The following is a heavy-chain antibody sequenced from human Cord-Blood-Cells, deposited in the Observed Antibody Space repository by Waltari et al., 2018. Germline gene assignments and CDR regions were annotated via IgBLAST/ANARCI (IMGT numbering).Heavy chain of an antibody. CDR3: ARVGGYGSGSYYNY. CDR2: INPNSGGT. J-gene: IGHJ4*02. Sequence: QVQLVQTGAEVKKPGASVKVSCKASGYTFTGYYMPWVRQAPGQGLEWMGWINPNSGGTNYAKKFQGWVTMTRDTSISTAYMELSRLRSDDTAVYYCARVGGYGSGSYYNYWGQGTLVTVSS. V-gene: IGHV1-2*04. CDR1: GYTFTGYY. D-gene: IGHD3-10*01.